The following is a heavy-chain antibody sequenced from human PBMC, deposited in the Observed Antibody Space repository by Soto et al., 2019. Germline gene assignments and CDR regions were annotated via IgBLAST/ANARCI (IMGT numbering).Heavy chain of an antibody. D-gene: IGHD6-19*01. CDR2: INHSGST. CDR1: GGSFSGYY. V-gene: IGHV4-34*01. CDR3: ARHEWVGSGWYRY. Sequence: SETLSLTCAVYGGSFSGYYWSWIRQPPGKGLEWIGEINHSGSTNYNPSLKSRVTISVDTSKNQFSLKLSSVTAADTAVYYCARHEWVGSGWYRYWGQGTLVTVSS. J-gene: IGHJ4*02.